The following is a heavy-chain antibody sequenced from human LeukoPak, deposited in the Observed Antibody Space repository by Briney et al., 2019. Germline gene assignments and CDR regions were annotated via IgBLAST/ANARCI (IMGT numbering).Heavy chain of an antibody. CDR1: GFSFSDYY. D-gene: IGHD2/OR15-2a*01. V-gene: IGHV3-23*01. J-gene: IGHJ5*02. CDR3: AKDSVVIPAGWFDP. Sequence: GGSLRLSCAASGFSFSDYYMSWLRQAPGKGLEWVSSISGSGDRTYYADSVKGRFTISRDNTKNTLFLQMNSLKAEDTALYYCAKDSVVIPAGWFDPWGQGTLVTVSS. CDR2: ISGSGDRT.